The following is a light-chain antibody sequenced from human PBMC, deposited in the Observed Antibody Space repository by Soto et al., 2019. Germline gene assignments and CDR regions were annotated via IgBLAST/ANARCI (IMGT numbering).Light chain of an antibody. CDR1: SSDVGGYNS. V-gene: IGLV2-14*01. CDR2: EVS. Sequence: QSVLTQPASVSGSPGQSIAMSCTGTSSDVGGYNSVSWYQQHPGKAPKLMIYEVSNRPSGVSNRFSGSKSGNTASLTISGLQAEDEADYYCSSYTSSGTDVFGTGTKLTVL. CDR3: SSYTSSGTDV. J-gene: IGLJ1*01.